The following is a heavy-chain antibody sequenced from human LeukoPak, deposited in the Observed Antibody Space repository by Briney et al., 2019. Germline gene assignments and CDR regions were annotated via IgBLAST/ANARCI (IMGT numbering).Heavy chain of an antibody. CDR1: GGSISSSSYY. D-gene: IGHD3-10*01. CDR3: ARQPHYYGSGIPGFDP. V-gene: IGHV4-39*01. Sequence: SETLSLTCTVSGGSISSSSYYWGWIRQPPGKGLEWIGSIYYSGSTYYNPSLKSRVTISVDTSKNQFSLKLSSVTAADTAVYYCARQPHYYGSGIPGFDPWGQGTLVTVSS. CDR2: IYYSGST. J-gene: IGHJ5*02.